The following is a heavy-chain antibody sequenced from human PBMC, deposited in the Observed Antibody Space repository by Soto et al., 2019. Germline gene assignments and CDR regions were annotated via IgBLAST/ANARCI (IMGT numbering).Heavy chain of an antibody. J-gene: IGHJ4*02. CDR3: ARGEDITGTTSGPYYFDY. D-gene: IGHD1-7*01. V-gene: IGHV4-34*01. CDR1: GGSFSGYY. Sequence: SQTLSLTCAVYGGSFSGYYWRWIRQPPGTGLEWIGEINHSGSTNYNPSLKSRVTISVDTSKNQFSLKLSSVTAADTAVYYCARGEDITGTTSGPYYFDYWGQGTLVTVSS. CDR2: INHSGST.